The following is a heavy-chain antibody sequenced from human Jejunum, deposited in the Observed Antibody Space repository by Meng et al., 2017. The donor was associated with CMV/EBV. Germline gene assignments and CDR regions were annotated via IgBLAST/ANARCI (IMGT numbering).Heavy chain of an antibody. Sequence: CTASGLSFSNYEINWVRQAPGKGLEWVSFISSGGGPQYHADSVKGRFTISSGSAKNSLYLQMNGLRIEDTAIYYCARSKVAMGFDLWGQGTLVTVSS. CDR2: ISSGGGPQ. J-gene: IGHJ5*02. V-gene: IGHV3-48*03. D-gene: IGHD5-12*01. CDR3: ARSKVAMGFDL. CDR1: GLSFSNYE.